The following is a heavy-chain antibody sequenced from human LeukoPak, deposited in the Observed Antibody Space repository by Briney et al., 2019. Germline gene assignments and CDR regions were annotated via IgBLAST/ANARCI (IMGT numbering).Heavy chain of an antibody. V-gene: IGHV3-74*01. CDR3: ARARWYSCDY. Sequence: GGSLRLSCAGSGFTLSSYWMQWVRQGPGKGLVWVSRIYSEGSRTTYADSVRGRFTISGDNANNTLYLQMNSLRAEDTAVYYCARARWYSCDYWGQGTLVTVSS. J-gene: IGHJ4*02. CDR1: GFTLSSYW. CDR2: IYSEGSRT. D-gene: IGHD5-24*01.